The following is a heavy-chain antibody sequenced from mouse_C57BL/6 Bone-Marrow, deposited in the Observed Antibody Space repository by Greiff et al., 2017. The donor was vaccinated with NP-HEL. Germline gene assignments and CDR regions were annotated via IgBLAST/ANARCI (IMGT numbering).Heavy chain of an antibody. V-gene: IGHV5-4*01. J-gene: IGHJ2*01. Sequence: EVKVEESGGGLVKPGGSLKLSCAASGFTFSSYAMSWVRQTPEKRLAWVATISDGGSYTYYPDNVKGRFTISRDNAKNNLYLQMSHLKSEDTAMYYCARDDGTGRDFDYWGQGTTLTVSS. CDR3: ARDDGTGRDFDY. CDR1: GFTFSSYA. CDR2: ISDGGSYT. D-gene: IGHD4-1*01.